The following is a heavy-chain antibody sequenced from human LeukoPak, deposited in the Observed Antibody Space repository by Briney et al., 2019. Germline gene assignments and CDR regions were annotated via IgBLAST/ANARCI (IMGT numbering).Heavy chain of an antibody. CDR2: IRYDGSNK. J-gene: IGHJ4*02. V-gene: IGHV3-30*02. CDR1: GFTFSSYG. D-gene: IGHD3-3*01. Sequence: GGSQRLSCAASGFTFSSYGMHWVRQAPGKGLEWVAFIRYDGSNKYYADSVKGRFTISRDNSKNTLYLQMNSLRAEDTAVYYCAKGRFLEWLRFDYWGQGTLVTVSP. CDR3: AKGRFLEWLRFDY.